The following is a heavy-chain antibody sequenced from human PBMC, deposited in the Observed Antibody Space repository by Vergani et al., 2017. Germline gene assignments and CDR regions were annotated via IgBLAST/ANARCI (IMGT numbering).Heavy chain of an antibody. CDR1: GFTFSSYS. CDR3: AGAVVVAASWYFDL. Sequence: EVQLVESGGGLVKPGGSLRLSCAASGFTFSSYSMNWVRQAPGKGLEWVSSISSSSSYIYYADSVKGRFTISRDNTKNSLYLQMNSLRAEDTAVYYCAGAVVVAASWYFDLWGRGTLVTVSA. J-gene: IGHJ2*01. CDR2: ISSSSSYI. V-gene: IGHV3-21*01. D-gene: IGHD2-15*01.